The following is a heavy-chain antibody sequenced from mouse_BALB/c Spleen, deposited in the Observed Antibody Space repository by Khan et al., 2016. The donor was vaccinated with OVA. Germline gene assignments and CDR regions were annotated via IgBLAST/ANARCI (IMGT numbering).Heavy chain of an antibody. V-gene: IGHV4-1*02. CDR3: ARQLSDAMDY. CDR2: INPDSSTI. Sequence: EVQLVESGGGLVQPGGSLKIYCAASGFDFSRYWMSWVRQAPGKGLEWVGEINPDSSTINYTPSLKDKFIISRDNAKNTLYLQMSKVRSEDTALYYCARQLSDAMDYWGQGTSVTVSS. CDR1: GFDFSRYW. D-gene: IGHD1-3*01. J-gene: IGHJ4*01.